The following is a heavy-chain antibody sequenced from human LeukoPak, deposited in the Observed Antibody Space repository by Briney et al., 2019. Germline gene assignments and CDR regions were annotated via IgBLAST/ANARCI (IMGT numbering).Heavy chain of an antibody. D-gene: IGHD1-1*01. CDR3: ARVAGDFDY. Sequence: PSETLSLTCTVSGYSISSGYYWGWIRQPPGKGLEWIGSIYHSGSTYYNPSLKSRVTISVDKSKNHFSLKVSSVTAADTAVYYCARVAGDFDYWGQGTLVTVSS. J-gene: IGHJ4*02. V-gene: IGHV4-38-2*02. CDR2: IYHSGST. CDR1: GYSISSGYY.